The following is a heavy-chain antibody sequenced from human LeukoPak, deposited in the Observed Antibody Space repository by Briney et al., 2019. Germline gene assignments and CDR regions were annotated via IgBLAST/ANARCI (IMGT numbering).Heavy chain of an antibody. J-gene: IGHJ3*02. CDR2: INHSGST. CDR1: GGSFSGYY. D-gene: IGHD3-22*01. CDR3: AGVDVDYYDSRDAFDI. V-gene: IGHV4-34*01. Sequence: SETLSLTCAVYGGSFSGYYWSWIRQPPGKGLEWIGEINHSGSTNYNPSLKSRVTISVDTSKNQFSLKLSSVTAADTAVYYCAGVDVDYYDSRDAFDIWGQGTMVTVSS.